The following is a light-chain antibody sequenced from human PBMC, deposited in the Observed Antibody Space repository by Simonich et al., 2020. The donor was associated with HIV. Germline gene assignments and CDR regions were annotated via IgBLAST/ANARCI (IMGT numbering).Light chain of an antibody. J-gene: IGLJ2*01. CDR2: EVT. Sequence: QSALTQPPSASGSPGQSVPISCTGTSSDVGGYNFVSWYQQHPGKAPKLMIYEVTKRPSGVPDRFSGSKSDNTASLTVSGLQAEDEADYYCSSYAGSNNWVFGGGTKLTVL. V-gene: IGLV2-8*01. CDR1: SSDVGGYNF. CDR3: SSYAGSNNWV.